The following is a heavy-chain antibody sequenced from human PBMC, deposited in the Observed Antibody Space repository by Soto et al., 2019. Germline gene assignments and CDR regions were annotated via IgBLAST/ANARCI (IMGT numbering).Heavy chain of an antibody. CDR2: IYYSGST. CDR1: GGSISSSSYY. D-gene: IGHD4-17*01. J-gene: IGHJ5*02. V-gene: IGHV4-39*01. CDR3: ARLPYGDYVGWFDP. Sequence: PSETLALTCTVSGGSISSSSYYWGWIRQPPGKGLEWIGSIYYSGSTYYNPSLKSRVTISVDTSKNQFSLKLSSVTAADTAVYYCARLPYGDYVGWFDPWGQGTLVTVSS.